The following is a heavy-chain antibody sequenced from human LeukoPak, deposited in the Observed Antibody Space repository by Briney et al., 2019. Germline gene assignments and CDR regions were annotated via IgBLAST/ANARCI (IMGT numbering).Heavy chain of an antibody. CDR1: GFAFNSYV. J-gene: IGHJ4*02. Sequence: GGSLRLSCAASGFAFNSYVLTWVRQAPGKGLEWVSSISGSGGNTCYTDSVKGRFTISRDNSKNTLYLQMNSLRAEDTAVYYCARSPYSGSYGYFDYWGQGTLVTVSS. D-gene: IGHD1-26*01. CDR2: ISGSGGNT. V-gene: IGHV3-23*01. CDR3: ARSPYSGSYGYFDY.